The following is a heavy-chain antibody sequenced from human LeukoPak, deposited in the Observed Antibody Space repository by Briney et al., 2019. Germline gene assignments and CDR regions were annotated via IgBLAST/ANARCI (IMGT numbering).Heavy chain of an antibody. D-gene: IGHD6-19*01. CDR1: GGSISSYY. J-gene: IGHJ4*02. V-gene: IGHV4-59*08. Sequence: SETLSLTCTVSGGSISSYYWNWLRQPPGKGLEWIAYMHDSGTTKYNPSLKSRVTISVDTSKNHFSLKLNSVTAADTAVYFCARRFNSGWGSFDYWGPGILVTVSS. CDR3: ARRFNSGWGSFDY. CDR2: MHDSGTT.